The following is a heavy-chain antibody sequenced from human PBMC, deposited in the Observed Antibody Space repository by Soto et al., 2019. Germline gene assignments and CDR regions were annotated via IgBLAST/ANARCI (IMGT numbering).Heavy chain of an antibody. V-gene: IGHV2-5*02. CDR2: IYWDDDK. Sequence: QITLKESGPTRVKPTQTLTLTCTFSGFSLTTSGVGVGWIRQPPGKALEWLAFIYWDDDKRYNPSLKTRLTINKDTSNNQVVLTMTQLDPVDTASYYCAHRGGLQGNWDGGYFDYWGLGTLVTVSS. D-gene: IGHD1-1*01. CDR3: AHRGGLQGNWDGGYFDY. J-gene: IGHJ4*02. CDR1: GFSLTTSGVG.